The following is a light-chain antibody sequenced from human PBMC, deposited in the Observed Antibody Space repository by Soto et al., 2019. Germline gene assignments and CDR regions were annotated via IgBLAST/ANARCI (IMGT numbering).Light chain of an antibody. V-gene: IGLV2-11*01. CDR3: CSYAGSFTWV. Sequence: QSALTQPRSVSGSPGQSVTISCTGTTGDVGAYNFVSWYQLYPGKAPKLMIYDADKRPSGVPDRFSASKSGNTASLTISGLQAEDEADYHCCSYAGSFTWVFGGGPKVTV. CDR2: DAD. CDR1: TGDVGAYNF. J-gene: IGLJ3*02.